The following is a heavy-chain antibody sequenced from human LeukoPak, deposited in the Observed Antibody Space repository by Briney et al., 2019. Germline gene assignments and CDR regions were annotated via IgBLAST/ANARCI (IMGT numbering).Heavy chain of an antibody. CDR3: ARVPYYYGSGSWTSGDAFDI. V-gene: IGHV4-34*01. CDR2: INHSGST. J-gene: IGHJ3*02. Sequence: SETLSLTCAVYGESFSDYYWSWIRQPPGKGLEWIGEINHSGSTNYNPSLKSRVTISVDTSKNQFSLKLSSVTAADTAVYYCARVPYYYGSGSWTSGDAFDIWGQGTMVTVSS. D-gene: IGHD3-10*01. CDR1: GESFSDYY.